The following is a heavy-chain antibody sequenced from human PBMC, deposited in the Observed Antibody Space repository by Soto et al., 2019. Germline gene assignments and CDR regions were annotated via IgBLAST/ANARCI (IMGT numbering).Heavy chain of an antibody. CDR1: GFTFSSYN. CDR2: ITSSSSYM. CDR3: VRDPLPGDS. Sequence: GGSLRLSCAASGFTFSSYNMNWVRQAPGKGLEWVSSITSSSSYMYYADSVKGRFTISRDNARNSLYLQMNNLRAEDTAVYYCVRDPLPGDSGGQGTLVTVSS. J-gene: IGHJ4*02. V-gene: IGHV3-21*01.